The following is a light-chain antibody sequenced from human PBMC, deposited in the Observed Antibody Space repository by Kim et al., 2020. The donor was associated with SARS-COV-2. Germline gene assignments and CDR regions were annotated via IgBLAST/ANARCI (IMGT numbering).Light chain of an antibody. V-gene: IGLV3-9*01. CDR1: NIGNRN. CDR3: QVWDSSTWV. J-gene: IGLJ3*02. Sequence: SYELTQPLSVSVALGQTAKMTCGGSNIGNRNVHWYQQRPGQPPVLVIYNINIRPSGIPERFSGSTSGNTATLTISRAQAGDEADYHCQVWDSSTWVFGGGTKLTVL. CDR2: NIN.